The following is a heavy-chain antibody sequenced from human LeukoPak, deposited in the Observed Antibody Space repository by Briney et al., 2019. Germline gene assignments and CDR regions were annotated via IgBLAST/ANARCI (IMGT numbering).Heavy chain of an antibody. D-gene: IGHD4-23*01. V-gene: IGHV3-74*01. CDR2: IKSDGSNT. J-gene: IGHJ2*01. Sequence: GGSLRLSCAASGFTFSRYWMHWVRQAPGKGLVWVSRIKSDGSNTNYADSVKGRFTISRDNAKNTLYLQMNSLRAEDTAVYYCTRVGDYGGNWARYFDLWGRGTLVTVSS. CDR3: TRVGDYGGNWARYFDL. CDR1: GFTFSRYW.